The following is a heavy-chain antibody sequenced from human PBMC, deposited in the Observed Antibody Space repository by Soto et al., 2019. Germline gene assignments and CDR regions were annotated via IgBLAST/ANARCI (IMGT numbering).Heavy chain of an antibody. Sequence: PGGSLRLSCAASGFTFSSYAMSWVRQAPGKGLEWVSGISGSGGSTDYADSVKGRFTISRDNSKNSLYLQMNSLRAEDTALYYCAKSHSSSWDYNWFDPWGQGTLVTVSS. V-gene: IGHV3-23*01. J-gene: IGHJ5*02. CDR3: AKSHSSSWDYNWFDP. CDR1: GFTFSSYA. CDR2: ISGSGGST. D-gene: IGHD6-13*01.